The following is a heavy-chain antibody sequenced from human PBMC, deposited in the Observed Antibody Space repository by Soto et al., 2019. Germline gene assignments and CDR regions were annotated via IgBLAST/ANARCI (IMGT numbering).Heavy chain of an antibody. Sequence: QVQLQQWGAGLLKPSETLSLTCAVYGGSFSGYYWSWIRQPPGKGLEWIGEINQSGSTNYNPSLKSRVTRSVDTSKNQFSLKLSSVTAADTAVYYCARVPSFVLGSGWYKKGFDPWGQGTLVTVSS. J-gene: IGHJ5*02. CDR1: GGSFSGYY. CDR2: INQSGST. D-gene: IGHD6-19*01. V-gene: IGHV4-34*01. CDR3: ARVPSFVLGSGWYKKGFDP.